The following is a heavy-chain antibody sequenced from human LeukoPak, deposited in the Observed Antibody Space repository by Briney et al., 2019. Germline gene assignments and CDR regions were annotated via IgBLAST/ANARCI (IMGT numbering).Heavy chain of an antibody. CDR1: GFTFSSYG. J-gene: IGHJ4*02. Sequence: GGSLRLSCAASGFTFSSYGMHWVRQAPGKGLEWVAFIRYDGSNKYYADSVKGRFTISRDNSKNTLYLQMNSLRAEDTAVYYCAKERRLYNYYFDYWGRGTLVTVSS. V-gene: IGHV3-30*02. D-gene: IGHD1-14*01. CDR2: IRYDGSNK. CDR3: AKERRLYNYYFDY.